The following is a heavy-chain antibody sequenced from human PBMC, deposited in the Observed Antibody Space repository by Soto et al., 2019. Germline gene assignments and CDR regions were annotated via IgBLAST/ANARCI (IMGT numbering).Heavy chain of an antibody. J-gene: IGHJ3*02. CDR2: IYYSGST. V-gene: IGHV4-59*08. CDR3: ARLTSGYTSAFDI. Sequence: SETLSLTCTVSGGSISSYYWSWIRQPPGKGLEWIGYIYYSGSTNYNPSLKSRVTISVDTSKNQFSLKLSSVTAADTAVYYCARLTSGYTSAFDIWGQGTMVTVSS. D-gene: IGHD5-12*01. CDR1: GGSISSYY.